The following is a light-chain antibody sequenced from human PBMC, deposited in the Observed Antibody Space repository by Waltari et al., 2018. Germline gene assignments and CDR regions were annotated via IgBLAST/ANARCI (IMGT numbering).Light chain of an antibody. Sequence: DIQMTQSPPSLSASIGDRVTLTCRAGQNIRSFLNWYQQKQEKAPKLLISAAASLQSGVPSRFSGSGSGTEFTLTISSLQPEDFATYYCHQSFSTPGEYTFGPGTKVEIK. CDR1: QNIRSF. CDR3: HQSFSTPGEYT. J-gene: IGKJ2*01. V-gene: IGKV1-39*01. CDR2: AAA.